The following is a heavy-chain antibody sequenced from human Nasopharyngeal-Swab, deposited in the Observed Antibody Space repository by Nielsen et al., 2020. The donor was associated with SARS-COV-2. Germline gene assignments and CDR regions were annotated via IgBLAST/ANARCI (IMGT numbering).Heavy chain of an antibody. D-gene: IGHD3-22*01. Sequence: SLKISCAASGFTFDDYAMHWVRQAPGKGLGWVSGISWNSGSIGYADSVKGRFTISRDNAKNSLYLQMNSLRAEDTALYYCAKGPFGYDSSGFASYWGQGTLVTVSS. CDR3: AKGPFGYDSSGFASY. CDR2: ISWNSGSI. J-gene: IGHJ4*02. CDR1: GFTFDDYA. V-gene: IGHV3-9*01.